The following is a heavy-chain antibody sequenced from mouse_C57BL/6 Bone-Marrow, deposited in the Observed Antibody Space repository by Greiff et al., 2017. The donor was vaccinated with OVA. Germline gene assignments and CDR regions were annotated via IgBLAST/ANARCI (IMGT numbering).Heavy chain of an antibody. V-gene: IGHV14-4*01. CDR2: IDPENGDT. J-gene: IGHJ2*01. CDR3: TLYYYGSSYFDD. CDR1: GFNIKDDY. D-gene: IGHD1-1*01. Sequence: VQLQQSGAELVRPGASVKLSCTASGFNIKDDYMHWVKQRPEQGLEWIGWIDPENGDTEYASKFQGKATITADTSSNTAYLQLSSLTSEDTAVYYCTLYYYGSSYFDDWGQGTTLTVSS.